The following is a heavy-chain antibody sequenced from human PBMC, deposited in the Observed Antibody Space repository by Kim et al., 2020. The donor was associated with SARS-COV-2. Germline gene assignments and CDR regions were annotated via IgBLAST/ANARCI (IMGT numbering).Heavy chain of an antibody. Sequence: TNNAHKPQGRVTMTTDTSTSTAYMELRSLRSDDTAVYYCARESIPGAFDIWGQGTMVTVSS. D-gene: IGHD2-2*01. CDR2: T. CDR3: ARESIPGAFDI. V-gene: IGHV1-18*01. J-gene: IGHJ3*02.